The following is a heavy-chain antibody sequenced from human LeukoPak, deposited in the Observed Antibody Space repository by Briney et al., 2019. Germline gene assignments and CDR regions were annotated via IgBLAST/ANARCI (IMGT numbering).Heavy chain of an antibody. V-gene: IGHV4-39*07. J-gene: IGHJ6*03. CDR2: IYHSGST. CDR1: GGSISSSSYY. Sequence: SETLSLTCTVSGGSISSSSYYWGWIRQPPGKGLEWIGEIYHSGSTNYNPSLKSRVTISVDKSKNQFSLKLSSVTAADTAVYYCARVSIVVVPAAAWGYYYYMDVWGKGTTVTVSS. CDR3: ARVSIVVVPAAAWGYYYYMDV. D-gene: IGHD2-2*01.